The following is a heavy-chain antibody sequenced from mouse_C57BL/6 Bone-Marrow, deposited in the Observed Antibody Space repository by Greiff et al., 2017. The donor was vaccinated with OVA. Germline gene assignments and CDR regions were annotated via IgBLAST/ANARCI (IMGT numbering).Heavy chain of an antibody. Sequence: VKLQESGAELVRPGTSVKVSCKASGYAFTNYLIEWVKQRPGQGLEWIGVINPGSGGTNYNEKFKGKATLTADKSSSTAYMQLSSLTSEDSAVYFCARCDYGSSPYYFDYWGQGTTLTVSS. V-gene: IGHV1-54*01. J-gene: IGHJ2*01. CDR2: INPGSGGT. D-gene: IGHD1-1*01. CDR1: GYAFTNYL. CDR3: ARCDYGSSPYYFDY.